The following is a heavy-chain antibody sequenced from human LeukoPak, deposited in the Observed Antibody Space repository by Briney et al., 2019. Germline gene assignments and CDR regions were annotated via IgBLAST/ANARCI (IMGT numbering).Heavy chain of an antibody. CDR3: AREGPVVPAAGYYYYYYMDV. D-gene: IGHD2-2*01. J-gene: IGHJ6*03. V-gene: IGHV3-7*01. Sequence: GGSLRLSCATSGFTFSSYWMSWVRQAPGKGLEWVANIKQDGSEKYYVDSVKGRFTISRDNAKNSLYLQMNSLRAEDTAVYYCAREGPVVPAAGYYYYYYMDVWGKGTTVTVSS. CDR2: IKQDGSEK. CDR1: GFTFSSYW.